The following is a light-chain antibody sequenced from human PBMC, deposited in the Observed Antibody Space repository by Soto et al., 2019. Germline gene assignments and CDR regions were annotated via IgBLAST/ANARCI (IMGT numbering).Light chain of an antibody. V-gene: IGKV3-15*01. Sequence: EIVMTQSPATLSVSPGDRATLSCRASQSVFSSLAWYQQKPGQAPRLLIYGAATRATGIPARFIGSGSGTEFTLTISSLQSEDFAVYYCQQYHNWPAFGQGTKVEIK. CDR1: QSVFSS. CDR2: GAA. J-gene: IGKJ1*01. CDR3: QQYHNWPA.